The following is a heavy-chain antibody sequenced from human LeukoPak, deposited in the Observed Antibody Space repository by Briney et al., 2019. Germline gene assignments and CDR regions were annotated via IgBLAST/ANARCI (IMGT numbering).Heavy chain of an antibody. D-gene: IGHD2-2*01. J-gene: IGHJ6*02. CDR3: ARVMGGYCSSTSCYSLFYGMDV. CDR2: INPKTGGT. Sequence: ASVKVSCKASGYTFTDYYIHWVRQAPGQGLQWMGWINPKTGGTDYAQKFQGRVTMTRDTSISTAYMELSRLRSDDTAVYYCARVMGGYCSSTSCYSLFYGMDVWGQGTTVTVSS. CDR1: GYTFTDYY. V-gene: IGHV1-2*02.